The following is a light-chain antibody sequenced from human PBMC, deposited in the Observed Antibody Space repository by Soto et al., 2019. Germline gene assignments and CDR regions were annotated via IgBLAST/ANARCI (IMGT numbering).Light chain of an antibody. CDR3: QQYGHSPRT. CDR2: GAS. V-gene: IGKV3-20*01. J-gene: IGKJ1*01. Sequence: EIVLTQSPGTLSLSPGERATLSCRASQSVASSYLAWYQQKPGQAPRLLVSGASRRATGIPDRFSGSGSGTDFTLTITRLETEDFAVYYCQQYGHSPRTFGQGPRWIS. CDR1: QSVASSY.